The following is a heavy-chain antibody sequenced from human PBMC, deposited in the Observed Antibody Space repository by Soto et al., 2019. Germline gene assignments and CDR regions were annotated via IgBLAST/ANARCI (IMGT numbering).Heavy chain of an antibody. CDR2: VSDSGGTT. D-gene: IGHD3-22*01. V-gene: IGHV3-23*01. CDR1: GFTFSAYA. J-gene: IGHJ4*02. CDR3: VQRGGSGYYGAFDY. Sequence: EVQLLESGGGLVQPGGSLRLSCATSGFTFSAYAMTWVRQAPGKGLEWVSGVSDSGGTTYYADSAKGRFTISRDNSRNTLYLQMNSLRGEDTAVYYCVQRGGSGYYGAFDYWGQGTLVTVSS.